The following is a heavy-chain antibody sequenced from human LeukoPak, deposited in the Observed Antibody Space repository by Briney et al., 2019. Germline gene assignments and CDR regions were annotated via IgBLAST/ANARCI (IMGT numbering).Heavy chain of an antibody. Sequence: ASVKVSCKASGYTLTSYGINWMRQAPGQALEWMGWISTQSGNTNYAQKVQGRLTLTTDRSTNTAYMELRSLRSDDTAVYYCARGAYGDKWGQGTMVTVSS. CDR3: ARGAYGDK. J-gene: IGHJ4*02. CDR2: ISTQSGNT. CDR1: GYTLTSYG. V-gene: IGHV1-18*01. D-gene: IGHD4-17*01.